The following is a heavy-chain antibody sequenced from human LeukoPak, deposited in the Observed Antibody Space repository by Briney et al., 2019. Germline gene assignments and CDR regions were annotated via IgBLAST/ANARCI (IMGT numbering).Heavy chain of an antibody. CDR1: GFTFSSYD. V-gene: IGHV3-13*04. J-gene: IGHJ4*02. CDR2: IGTAGDT. CDR3: ARGPLSDDSSGYYTPYYFDY. D-gene: IGHD3-22*01. Sequence: PGGSLRLSCAASGFTFSSYDMHWVSQATGKGLEWVSAIGTAGDTYYPGSVKGLFTISRENAKNSLYLQMNSLRAGDTAVYYCARGPLSDDSSGYYTPYYFDYWCQGTLVTVSS.